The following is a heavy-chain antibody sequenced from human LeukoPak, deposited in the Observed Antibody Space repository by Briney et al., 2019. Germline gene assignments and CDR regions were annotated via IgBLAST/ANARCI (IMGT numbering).Heavy chain of an antibody. D-gene: IGHD3-3*01. V-gene: IGHV3-21*01. CDR2: VSSTSSFI. CDR1: GFTFSSYS. CDR3: ARAIRITIFGVVTTRDAFDI. Sequence: GGSLRLSCAASGFTFSSYSINWVRQAPGKGLEWVSCVSSTSSFIYYADSVKGRFTISRDNAKNSLYLQMNSLRAEDTAVYYCARAIRITIFGVVTTRDAFDIWGQGTMVTVSS. J-gene: IGHJ3*02.